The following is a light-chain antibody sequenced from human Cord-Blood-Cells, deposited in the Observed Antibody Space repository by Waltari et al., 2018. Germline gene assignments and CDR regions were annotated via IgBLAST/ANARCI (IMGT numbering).Light chain of an antibody. CDR1: QSFSSN. Sequence: EIVMTQSPATLSVSPGESATLSCRASQSFSSNLAWYQQKPGQAPRLLIYGASTRATGIPARFSGSGSGTEFTLTISSLQSEDFAVYYCQQYNNWPMYTFGQGTKLEIK. J-gene: IGKJ2*01. CDR3: QQYNNWPMYT. CDR2: GAS. V-gene: IGKV3-15*01.